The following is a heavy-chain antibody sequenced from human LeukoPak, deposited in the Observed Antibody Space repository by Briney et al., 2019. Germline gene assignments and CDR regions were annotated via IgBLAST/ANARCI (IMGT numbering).Heavy chain of an antibody. D-gene: IGHD2-21*02. Sequence: PSQTLSLTCTVSGGSISTYYWNWIRQPPGKGLEWIGYVYYTGSTNYNPSLKSRVTISVDTSKNQFSLKLSSVTAAETAVYYCARRVVVTGIILYAFDIWGQGTMVTVSS. J-gene: IGHJ3*02. CDR1: GGSISTYY. CDR3: ARRVVVTGIILYAFDI. CDR2: VYYTGST. V-gene: IGHV4-59*08.